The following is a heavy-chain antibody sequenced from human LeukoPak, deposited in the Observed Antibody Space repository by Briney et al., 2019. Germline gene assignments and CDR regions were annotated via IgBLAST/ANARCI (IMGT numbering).Heavy chain of an antibody. CDR3: ARDAYDDSSES. CDR2: LNPDGSRK. Sequence: HPGGSLRLSCAASGFTFSSYWMTWVRQAPGKGLEWVANLNPDGSRKFYVDSVKGRFTISRDNAKNSLYLQTHSLRAEDTALYYCARDAYDDSSESWGQGTLVTVSS. V-gene: IGHV3-7*01. CDR1: GFTFSSYW. D-gene: IGHD3-3*01. J-gene: IGHJ5*02.